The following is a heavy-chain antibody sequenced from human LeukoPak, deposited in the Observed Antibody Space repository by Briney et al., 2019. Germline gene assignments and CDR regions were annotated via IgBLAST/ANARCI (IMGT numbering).Heavy chain of an antibody. CDR1: GYTFTSYG. Sequence: ASVKVSCKASGYTFTSYGISWVRQAPGQGLEWMGWMDTKSGETNHAQRFQGRVIMTRDTSITTAYMELSRLRSDDTAVYYCALEVYYSDNSAFDYWGQGTLVTVSS. CDR3: ALEVYYSDNSAFDY. D-gene: IGHD4-11*01. CDR2: MDTKSGET. J-gene: IGHJ4*01. V-gene: IGHV1-2*02.